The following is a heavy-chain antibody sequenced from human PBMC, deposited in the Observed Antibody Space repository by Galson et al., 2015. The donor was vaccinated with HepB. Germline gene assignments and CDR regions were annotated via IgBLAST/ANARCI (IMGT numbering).Heavy chain of an antibody. CDR3: ARGGSGYYLGY. J-gene: IGHJ4*02. V-gene: IGHV3-30*03. Sequence: SLRLSCAASGFTFSSYGMHWVRQAPGKGLEWVAVISYDGSNKYYADSVKGRFTISRDNSKNTLYLQMNSLRAEDTAVYYCARGGSGYYLGYWGQGTLVTVSS. CDR1: GFTFSSYG. D-gene: IGHD3-22*01. CDR2: ISYDGSNK.